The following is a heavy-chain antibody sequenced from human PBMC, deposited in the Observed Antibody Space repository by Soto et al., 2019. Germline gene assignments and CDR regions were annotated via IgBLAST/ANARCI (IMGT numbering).Heavy chain of an antibody. CDR1: GGTFSSYA. J-gene: IGHJ5*02. Sequence: QVQLVQSGAEVKRPGSSVKVSCKTSGGTFSSYAFSWVRQAPRQGLEWMGGIIPIFGTANYAQKFQGRVTITADESTSTAYMELSSLRSDDTAVYYCADAGYCSCGSCYNWFDPWGQRTLVTVSS. CDR2: IIPIFGTA. V-gene: IGHV1-69*12. D-gene: IGHD2-15*01. CDR3: ADAGYCSCGSCYNWFDP.